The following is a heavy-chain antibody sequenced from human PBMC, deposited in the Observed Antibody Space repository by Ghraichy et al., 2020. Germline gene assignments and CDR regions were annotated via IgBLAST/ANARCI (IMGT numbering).Heavy chain of an antibody. J-gene: IGHJ5*02. CDR3: AISEQQLLNWFDP. CDR1: GGSFSGYY. Sequence: SQTLSLTCAVYGGSFSGYYWSWIRQPPGKGLEWIGEINHSGSTNYNPSLKSRVTISVDTSKNQFSLKLSSVTAADTAVYYCAISEQQLLNWFDPWGQGTLVTVSS. V-gene: IGHV4-34*01. D-gene: IGHD6-13*01. CDR2: INHSGST.